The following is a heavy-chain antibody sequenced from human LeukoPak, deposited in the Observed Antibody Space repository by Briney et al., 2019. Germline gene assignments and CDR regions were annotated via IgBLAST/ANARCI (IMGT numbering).Heavy chain of an antibody. CDR2: ISYDGSNK. D-gene: IGHD6-19*01. J-gene: IGHJ3*02. CDR1: GFTFSSYG. Sequence: PGGSLRLSCAASGFTFSSYGMHWVRQAPGKGLEWVAVISYDGSNKYYADSVKGRFTISRDNSKNTLYLQMNSLRAEDTAVYYCAKDSEQWLVRGFGAFDIWGQGTMVTVSS. CDR3: AKDSEQWLVRGFGAFDI. V-gene: IGHV3-30*18.